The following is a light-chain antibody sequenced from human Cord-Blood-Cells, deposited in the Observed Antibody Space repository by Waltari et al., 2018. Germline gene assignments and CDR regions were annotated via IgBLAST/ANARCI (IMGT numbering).Light chain of an antibody. CDR2: DVS. CDR3: CSYAGSYV. CDR1: SSDVGGYNY. V-gene: IGLV2-11*01. Sequence: QSALTQPRSVSGSPGQSATISCTGTSSDVGGYNYVSWYQQHPGKAPKLMIYDVSQRPSGVPDRFSGSKSGNTASLTISGLQAEDEADYYCCSYAGSYVFGTGTKVTVL. J-gene: IGLJ1*01.